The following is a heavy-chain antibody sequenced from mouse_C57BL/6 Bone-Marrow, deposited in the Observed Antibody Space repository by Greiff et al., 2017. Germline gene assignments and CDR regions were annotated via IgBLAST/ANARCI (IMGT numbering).Heavy chain of an antibody. J-gene: IGHJ4*01. CDR2: MNPNGGSP. Sequence: QVQLQQPGAELVKPGASVKLSCTASGYTFTNYWMHWVKQRPGQGLEWIGMMNPNGGSPDYNEKFKSEATMSVDKSSRTSYMELSSLTSEDSAVYYCARSYDYDDYTMDYWGQGTSVTVSS. D-gene: IGHD2-4*01. CDR3: ARSYDYDDYTMDY. CDR1: GYTFTNYW. V-gene: IGHV1-64*01.